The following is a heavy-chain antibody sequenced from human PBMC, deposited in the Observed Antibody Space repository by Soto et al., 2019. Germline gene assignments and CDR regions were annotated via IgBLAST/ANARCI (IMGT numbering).Heavy chain of an antibody. Sequence: GGSLRLSCAASGFTFSSYWMSWVRQAPGKGLEWVANIKQDGSEKYYVDSVKGRFTISRDNAKNSLYLQMNSLRAEDTAVYYCARWVRSSSWYRNPYYYYGMDVWGQGTTVTVSS. V-gene: IGHV3-7*01. J-gene: IGHJ6*02. CDR3: ARWVRSSSWYRNPYYYYGMDV. D-gene: IGHD6-13*01. CDR1: GFTFSSYW. CDR2: IKQDGSEK.